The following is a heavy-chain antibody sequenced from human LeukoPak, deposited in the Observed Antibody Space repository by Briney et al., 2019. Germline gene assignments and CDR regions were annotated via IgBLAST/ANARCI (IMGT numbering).Heavy chain of an antibody. CDR1: GGSISSTNYY. J-gene: IGHJ5*02. V-gene: IGHV4-39*07. CDR3: ARDSKYDSSGHAP. Sequence: PSETLSLTCSVSGGSISSTNYYWAWIRQPPGKGLGWIGSIHYTGTPYYSASLKSRVTISVDTSKNQFSLNLPSVTAADTAVYYCARDSKYDSSGHAPWGQGILVTVSS. D-gene: IGHD3-22*01. CDR2: IHYTGTP.